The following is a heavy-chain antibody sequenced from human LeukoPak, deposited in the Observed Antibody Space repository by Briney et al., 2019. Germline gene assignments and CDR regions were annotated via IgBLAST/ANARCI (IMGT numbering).Heavy chain of an antibody. CDR1: GGSISRYY. D-gene: IGHD3-22*01. CDR3: ARWGYFDSSGYFVVDY. J-gene: IGHJ4*02. V-gene: IGHV4-59*01. CDR2: IHYSGST. Sequence: ASETLSLTCTVSGGSISRYYWNWIRQPPGERLEWIGWIHYSGSTAYNPSLESRVTMSVGTSKNRISLKMTSVTAADTATYYCARWGYFDSSGYFVVDYWGQGALVTVSS.